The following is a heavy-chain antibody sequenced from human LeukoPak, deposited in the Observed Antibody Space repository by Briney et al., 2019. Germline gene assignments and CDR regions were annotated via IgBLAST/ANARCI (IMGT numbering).Heavy chain of an antibody. CDR3: AKGICGGGSGSYYFDY. V-gene: IGHV3-23*01. Sequence: GGSLRLSCVASGFTFSRYAMSWVPHAPGGGLEWVSDISGSGGSTFYADAVKSRFTFSRDNSKNTLYLQMNSLRVEDMAVYYCAKGICGGGSGSYYFDYWGQGTLVTVSS. D-gene: IGHD2-15*01. CDR1: GFTFSRYA. J-gene: IGHJ4*02. CDR2: ISGSGGST.